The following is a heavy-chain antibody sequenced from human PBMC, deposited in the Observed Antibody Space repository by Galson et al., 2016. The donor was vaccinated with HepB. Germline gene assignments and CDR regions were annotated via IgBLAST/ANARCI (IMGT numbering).Heavy chain of an antibody. CDR1: GFTFSSYW. J-gene: IGHJ6*02. Sequence: SLRLSCAASGFTFSSYWMSWVRQAPGKGLEWVANIKQDGSEKYYVDSVKGRFTISRDNAKNSLYLQMNSLRSEDTAVYYCARAMIAYYYFNGMDVWGQGTTVTVSS. CDR2: IKQDGSEK. D-gene: IGHD2-21*01. V-gene: IGHV3-7*03. CDR3: ARAMIAYYYFNGMDV.